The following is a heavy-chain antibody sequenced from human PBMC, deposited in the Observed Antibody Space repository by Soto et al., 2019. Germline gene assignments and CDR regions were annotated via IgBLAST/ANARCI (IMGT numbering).Heavy chain of an antibody. CDR3: ARGTAADFDY. CDR2: IYHSGST. Sequence: SETLSLTCAVSGGSISSGGYSWSWIRQPPGKGLEWIGYIYHSGSTYYNPSLKSRVTISVDRSKNQFSLKLSSVTAADTAVYYCARGTAADFDYWGQGTLVTVSS. J-gene: IGHJ4*02. D-gene: IGHD6-13*01. CDR1: GGSISSGGYS. V-gene: IGHV4-30-2*01.